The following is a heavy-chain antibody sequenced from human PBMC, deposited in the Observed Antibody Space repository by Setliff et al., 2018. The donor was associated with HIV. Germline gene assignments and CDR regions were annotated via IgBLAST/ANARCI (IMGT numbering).Heavy chain of an antibody. D-gene: IGHD3-10*01. CDR2: ISSSSSYI. J-gene: IGHJ6*02. CDR1: GFTFSSYS. V-gene: IGHV3-21*01. CDR3: ARGVRGVVNGMDV. Sequence: PGGSLRLSCAASGFTFSSYSMNWVRQAPGKGLEWVSSISSSSSYIYYADSVKGRFTIPRDNAKNSLYLQMNSLRAEDTAVYYCARGVRGVVNGMDVWGQGTTVTVSS.